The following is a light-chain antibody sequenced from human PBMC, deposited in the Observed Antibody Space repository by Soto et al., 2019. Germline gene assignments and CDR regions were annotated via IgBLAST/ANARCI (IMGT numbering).Light chain of an antibody. V-gene: IGLV2-14*01. Sequence: QSALTQPASVSGSPGQSITISCTGTSSDVGGYNYVSWYQQHPGKAPKLMIYDVSNRPSGVSNRFSGSKSGNTASLTTSWLQAEDEADYYCSSYTSSSTLVFGGGTQLTVL. CDR3: SSYTSSSTLV. CDR1: SSDVGGYNY. CDR2: DVS. J-gene: IGLJ2*01.